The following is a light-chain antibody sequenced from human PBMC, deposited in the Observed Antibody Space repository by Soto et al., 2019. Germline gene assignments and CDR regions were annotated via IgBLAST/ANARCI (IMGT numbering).Light chain of an antibody. J-gene: IGKJ1*01. CDR3: HRYNNWWT. Sequence: EIVMTQSPATLSVSPGERATLSCRASQTVSTSLAWYQQKPGRAPRLLIYGASTRASGVPARFSGSGSGTEFTLTISSLQSEDSAVYYCHRYNNWWTFGQGTKVDI. CDR1: QTVSTS. CDR2: GAS. V-gene: IGKV3-15*01.